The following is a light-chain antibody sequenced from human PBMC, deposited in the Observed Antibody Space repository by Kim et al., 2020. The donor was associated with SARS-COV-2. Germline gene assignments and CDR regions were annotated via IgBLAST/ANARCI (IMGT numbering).Light chain of an antibody. CDR3: AAWDDSLSGHWV. CDR1: SSNIGSNY. CDR2: RNN. J-gene: IGLJ3*02. V-gene: IGLV1-47*01. Sequence: QRFTISCSGSSSNIGSNYVYWYQQLPGTAPKLLIYRNNQRPSGVPDRFSGSKSGTSASLAISGLRSEDEADYYCAAWDDSLSGHWVFGGGTQLTVL.